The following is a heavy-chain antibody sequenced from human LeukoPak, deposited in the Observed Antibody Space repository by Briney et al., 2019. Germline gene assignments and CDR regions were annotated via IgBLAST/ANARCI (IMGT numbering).Heavy chain of an antibody. CDR1: GGTFSSYA. D-gene: IGHD1-26*01. J-gene: IGHJ4*02. CDR2: IIPILGIA. Sequence: ASVKVSCKASGGTFSSYAISWVRQAPGQGLEWMGRIIPILGIANYAQKFQGRVTITADKSTSTAYMELSSLRSEDTAVYYCARGIVGATGLFDYWGQGTLVTVSS. CDR3: ARGIVGATGLFDY. V-gene: IGHV1-69*04.